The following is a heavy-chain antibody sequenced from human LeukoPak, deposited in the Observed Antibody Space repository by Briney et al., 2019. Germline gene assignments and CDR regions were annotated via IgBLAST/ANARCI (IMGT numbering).Heavy chain of an antibody. CDR2: ISSSGSTI. CDR1: GFTFSDYY. CDR3: AREDKVDTAMEFYFDY. V-gene: IGHV3-11*04. D-gene: IGHD5-18*01. J-gene: IGHJ4*02. Sequence: PGGSLRLSCAASGFTFSDYYMSWIRQAPGKGLERVSYISSSGSTIYYADSVKGRFTISRDNAKNSLYLQMNSLRAEDTAVYYCAREDKVDTAMEFYFDYWGQGTLVTVSS.